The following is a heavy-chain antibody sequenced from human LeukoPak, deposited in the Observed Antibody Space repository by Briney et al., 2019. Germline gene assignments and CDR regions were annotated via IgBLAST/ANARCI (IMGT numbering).Heavy chain of an antibody. CDR2: IIPIFGTA. V-gene: IGHV1-69*13. J-gene: IGHJ4*02. Sequence: LVKVSCKASGGTFSSYAISWVRQAPGQGLEWMGGIIPIFGTANYAQKFQGRVTITADESTSTAYMELSSLRSEDTAVYYCARETAVAGTVSEDWGQGTLVTVSS. D-gene: IGHD6-19*01. CDR3: ARETAVAGTVSED. CDR1: GGTFSSYA.